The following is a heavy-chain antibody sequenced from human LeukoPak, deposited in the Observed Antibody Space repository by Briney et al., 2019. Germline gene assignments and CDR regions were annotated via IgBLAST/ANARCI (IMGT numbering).Heavy chain of an antibody. D-gene: IGHD2-15*01. CDR3: AAEASGGSSYSYLDY. J-gene: IGHJ4*02. Sequence: GTSVKVSCKASGFTFTSSAVQWVRQARGQRLEWIGWIVVGSGNTNYAQKFQERVTITRDMSTSTAYMELSSLRSEDTAVYYCAAEASGGSSYSYLDYWGQGTLVTVSS. V-gene: IGHV1-58*01. CDR1: GFTFTSSA. CDR2: IVVGSGNT.